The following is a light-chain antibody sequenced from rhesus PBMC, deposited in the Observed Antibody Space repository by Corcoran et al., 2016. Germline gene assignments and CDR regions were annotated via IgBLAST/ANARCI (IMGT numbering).Light chain of an antibody. CDR3: QRRNGNSYS. CDR2: AAS. Sequence: DIQMTQSPSSLSASVGDRVTITWQASQGISSWLAWYQQKPGKAPKLLIYAASSLQSGVPSRFSGSGSGTEFTLTLSRLQPDDFATYYGQRRNGNSYSFGQGTKVDIK. V-gene: IGKV1S11*01. CDR1: QGISSW. J-gene: IGKJ2*01.